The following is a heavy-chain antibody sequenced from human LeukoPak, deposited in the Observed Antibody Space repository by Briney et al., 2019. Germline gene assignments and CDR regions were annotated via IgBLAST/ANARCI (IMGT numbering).Heavy chain of an antibody. Sequence: GGSLRLSCAASGLTFSGYVMNWVRQAPGKGLEWVSAISGTGGSTYYVDSVKGRFTISRDNSKDTLYLQMNSLRAEDTAIYYCAKDIKGSGKGYYFDHWGQGTLVTVSS. J-gene: IGHJ4*02. V-gene: IGHV3-23*01. CDR3: AKDIKGSGKGYYFDH. D-gene: IGHD3-10*01. CDR2: ISGTGGST. CDR1: GLTFSGYV.